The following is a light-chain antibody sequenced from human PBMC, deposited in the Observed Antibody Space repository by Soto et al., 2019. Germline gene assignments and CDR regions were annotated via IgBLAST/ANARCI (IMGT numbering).Light chain of an antibody. CDR2: AAS. CDR1: QRVNSY. J-gene: IGKJ2*01. V-gene: IGKV1-39*01. Sequence: IQMTQSPSSLSASVGDRVTITCRASQRVNSYLNWYQQKFGETPKLLMYAASNLQVGVPSRFSVSASGTDFTLTINSLQPDDFATYYCQQYNSAPHTLGHGTKLEV. CDR3: QQYNSAPHT.